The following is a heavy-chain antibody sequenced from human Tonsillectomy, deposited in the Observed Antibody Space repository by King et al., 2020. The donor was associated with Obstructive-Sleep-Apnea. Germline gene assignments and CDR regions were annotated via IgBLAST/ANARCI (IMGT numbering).Heavy chain of an antibody. V-gene: IGHV3-48*04. J-gene: IGHJ6*02. CDR3: ASSPFPTDRPGGMDV. Sequence: VPLVESGGGLVQPGGSLRLSCAASGFTFSSYSMHWVRQAPGRGLEWVSYISSSSSTIYYADSVKGRFTISRDNAKNSLYLQMNSLRAEDTAVYYCASSPFPTDRPGGMDVWGQGTTVTVSS. CDR2: ISSSSSTI. CDR1: GFTFSSYS.